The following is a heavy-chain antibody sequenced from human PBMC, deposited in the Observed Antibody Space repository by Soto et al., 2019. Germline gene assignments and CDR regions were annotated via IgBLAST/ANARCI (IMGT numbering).Heavy chain of an antibody. CDR3: ARDLGGWTDS. D-gene: IGHD6-19*01. CDR2: INAGNGNT. Sequence: QVQLVQSGAEVKKPGASVKVSCKASGYTFTSYAMQWVRQAPGQRLEWMGWINAGNGNTKYSQKFQGRVTITRDTSASTADMGLSSLRSEDTAVYYCARDLGGWTDSWGQGTMVTVSS. J-gene: IGHJ4*02. CDR1: GYTFTSYA. V-gene: IGHV1-3*01.